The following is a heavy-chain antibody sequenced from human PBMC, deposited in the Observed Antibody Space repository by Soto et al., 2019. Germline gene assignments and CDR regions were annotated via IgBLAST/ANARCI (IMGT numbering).Heavy chain of an antibody. V-gene: IGHV1-46*01. CDR2: INPSGGST. CDR1: GYTFTSYY. J-gene: IGHJ6*02. D-gene: IGHD3-9*01. CDR3: ARDRSPHESDILTGYYSPLYYYYGMDV. Sequence: ASVKVSCKASGYTFTSYYMHWVRQAPGQGLEWMGIINPSGGSTSYAQKFQGRVTMTRDTSTSTVYMELSSLRSEDTAVYYCARDRSPHESDILTGYYSPLYYYYGMDVWGQGTTVTVSS.